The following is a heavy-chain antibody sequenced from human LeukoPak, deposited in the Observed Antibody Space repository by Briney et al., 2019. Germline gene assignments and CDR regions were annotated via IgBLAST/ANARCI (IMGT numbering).Heavy chain of an antibody. CDR1: GYTFTGYY. D-gene: IGHD3-9*01. V-gene: IGHV1-8*03. CDR3: ARAAFDDAFDI. Sequence: ASAKVSCKASGYTFTGYYMHWVRQATGQGLEWMGWMNPNSGNTGYAQKFQGRVTITRNTSISTAYMELSSLRSEDTAVYYCARAAFDDAFDIWGQGTMVTVSS. J-gene: IGHJ3*02. CDR2: MNPNSGNT.